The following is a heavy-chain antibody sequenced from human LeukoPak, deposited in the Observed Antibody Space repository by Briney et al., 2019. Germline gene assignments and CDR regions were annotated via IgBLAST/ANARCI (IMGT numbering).Heavy chain of an antibody. V-gene: IGHV4-31*03. CDR1: GGSISSGGYY. CDR2: IYYSGST. D-gene: IGHD1-26*01. Sequence: SETLSLTCTVSGGSISSGGYYWSWIRQHPGKGLEWIGYIYYSGSTYYNPSLKSRVTISVDTSKNQFSLKLSSVTAADTAVYYCARDSGSYSDYWGQGTLVTVSS. CDR3: ARDSGSYSDY. J-gene: IGHJ4*02.